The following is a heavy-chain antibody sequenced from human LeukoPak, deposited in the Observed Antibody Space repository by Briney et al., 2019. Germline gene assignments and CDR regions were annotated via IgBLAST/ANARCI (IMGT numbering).Heavy chain of an antibody. V-gene: IGHV3-23*01. J-gene: IGHJ4*02. D-gene: IGHD3-22*01. CDR3: AKDGAYYYDSSGYYYED. CDR1: GFTFSSYA. Sequence: GGSLRLSCAASGFTFSSYAMSWVRQAPGKRLEWVSAISGSGGSTYYADSVKGRFTISRDNSKNTLYLQMNSLRAEDTAVYYCAKDGAYYYDSSGYYYEDWGQGTLVTVSS. CDR2: ISGSGGST.